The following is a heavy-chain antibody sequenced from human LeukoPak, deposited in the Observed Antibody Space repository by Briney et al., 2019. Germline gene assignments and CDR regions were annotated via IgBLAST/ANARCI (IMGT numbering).Heavy chain of an antibody. J-gene: IGHJ4*02. D-gene: IGHD3-22*01. V-gene: IGHV3-21*01. Sequence: GGSLRLSCAASGFTFSSYSMNWVRQAPGKGLEWVSSISSSSSYIYYADSVKGRFTISRDNAKNSLYLQMNSLRAEDTAVYYCARGGDYYDSSGYYYIQGTSDYWGQGTLVTVSS. CDR1: GFTFSSYS. CDR2: ISSSSSYI. CDR3: ARGGDYYDSSGYYYIQGTSDY.